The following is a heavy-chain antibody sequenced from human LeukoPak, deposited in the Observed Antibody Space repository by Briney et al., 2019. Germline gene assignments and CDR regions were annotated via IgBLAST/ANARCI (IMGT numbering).Heavy chain of an antibody. CDR1: GFTFSSYW. CDR3: ARDGTAAQFDY. V-gene: IGHV3-74*01. CDR2: INTDGSTT. J-gene: IGHJ4*02. D-gene: IGHD6-13*01. Sequence: GGSLRLSCAASGFTFSSYWMHWVRQAPGKGLVWASRINTDGSTTNYADSVKGRLTISRDNAKNMLYMQMNSLRAEDTAVYYCARDGTAAQFDYWGQGTLVSVSS.